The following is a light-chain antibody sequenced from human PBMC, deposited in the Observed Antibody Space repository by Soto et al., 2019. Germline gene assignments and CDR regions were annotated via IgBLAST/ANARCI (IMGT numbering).Light chain of an antibody. V-gene: IGLV1-51*01. J-gene: IGLJ2*01. Sequence: QSVLTQPPSVSAAPGQKVTISCSGSSSNIGHNYVCWYQHLPGTAPKLLIYYNNKRPPGIPDRFSVSKSGTAATLGITGLQTGDEAEYYCGTWDSRLSVGVFGGGTQLTVL. CDR2: YNN. CDR3: GTWDSRLSVGV. CDR1: SSNIGHNY.